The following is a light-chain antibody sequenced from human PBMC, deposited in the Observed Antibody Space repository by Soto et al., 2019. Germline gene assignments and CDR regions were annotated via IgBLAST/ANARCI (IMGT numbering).Light chain of an antibody. CDR3: QSYDSSLGGNYV. CDR2: GST. Sequence: QSVLTQPASVSGSPGQSITISCTGTSSDIGDYDYVSWYQHLPGKAPKLLIYGSTNRPSGVPDRFSGSKSGTSASLAITGLQAEDEADYYCQSYDSSLGGNYVFGTGTKVTVL. V-gene: IGLV2-14*03. CDR1: SSDIGDYDY. J-gene: IGLJ1*01.